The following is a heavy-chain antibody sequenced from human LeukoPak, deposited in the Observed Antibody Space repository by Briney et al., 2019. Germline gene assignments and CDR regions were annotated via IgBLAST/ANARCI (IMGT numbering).Heavy chain of an antibody. D-gene: IGHD6-13*01. CDR3: ARRGAAAGQCNWFDP. CDR1: GYSFTSYW. J-gene: IGHJ5*02. Sequence: GESLKISCKGPGYSFTSYWIGWVRQMPGKGLEWMGIIYPGDSDTRYSPSFQGQVTISADKSISTAYLQWSSLKASDTAMYYCARRGAAAGQCNWFDPWGQGTLVTVSS. CDR2: IYPGDSDT. V-gene: IGHV5-51*01.